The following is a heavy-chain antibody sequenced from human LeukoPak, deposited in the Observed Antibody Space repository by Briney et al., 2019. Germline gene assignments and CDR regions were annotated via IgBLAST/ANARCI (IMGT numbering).Heavy chain of an antibody. CDR3: AKVEVGYCSITSCYMFPYYYYMDV. Sequence: GGSLRLSCAASGFTFSSYAMSWVRQAPGKGLEWVSAISGSGGSTYYADSVKGRFTISRDNSKNTLYLQMNSLRAEDTAGYYCAKVEVGYCSITSCYMFPYYYYMDVWGKGTTVTGSS. CDR1: GFTFSSYA. D-gene: IGHD2-2*02. V-gene: IGHV3-23*01. J-gene: IGHJ6*03. CDR2: ISGSGGST.